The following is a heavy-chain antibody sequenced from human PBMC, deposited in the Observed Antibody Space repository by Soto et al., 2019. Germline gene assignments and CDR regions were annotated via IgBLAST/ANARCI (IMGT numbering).Heavy chain of an antibody. J-gene: IGHJ4*02. CDR3: ARPTYNSGSPFDY. D-gene: IGHD1-20*01. CDR1: GGSISRYY. V-gene: IGHV4-59*01. Sequence: SETLFLTCTVSGGSISRYYWSWIRQPPGKGLEWIGYIYYSGSTNYNPSLKSRVTISVDTSKNQFSLKLSSVTAADTAVYYCARPTYNSGSPFDYWGQGTLVTVSS. CDR2: IYYSGST.